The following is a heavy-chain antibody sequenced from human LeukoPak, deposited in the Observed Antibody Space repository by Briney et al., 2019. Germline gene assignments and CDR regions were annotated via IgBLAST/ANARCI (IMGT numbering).Heavy chain of an antibody. J-gene: IGHJ1*01. CDR3: ARDDYGDSFQL. CDR2: FYISGFT. V-gene: IGHV4-61*02. Sequence: SETLPLTCTVSGESITSGQYYWSWTRQSAVKGLEWIGRFYISGFTNYNPSLKSRVTISLDRSRNQFFLNLTSVTAADTAVYYCARDDYGDSFQLWGQGTLVTVSS. CDR1: GESITSGQYY. D-gene: IGHD4-17*01.